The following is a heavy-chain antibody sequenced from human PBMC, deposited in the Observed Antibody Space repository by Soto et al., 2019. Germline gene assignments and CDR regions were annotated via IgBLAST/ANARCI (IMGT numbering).Heavy chain of an antibody. CDR1: GGTFSSYA. Sequence: QVQLVQSGAEVKKPGSSVKVSCKASGGTFSSYAISWVRQAPGQGLEWMGGIIPIFGTANYAQKFQGRVTITADKSTSTAYMELGSLRSEDTVVYYCARDSGYYDSSGYYYELNCYYDGMDVWGQGTTVTVSS. CDR3: ARDSGYYDSSGYYYELNCYYDGMDV. V-gene: IGHV1-69*06. D-gene: IGHD3-22*01. CDR2: IIPIFGTA. J-gene: IGHJ6*02.